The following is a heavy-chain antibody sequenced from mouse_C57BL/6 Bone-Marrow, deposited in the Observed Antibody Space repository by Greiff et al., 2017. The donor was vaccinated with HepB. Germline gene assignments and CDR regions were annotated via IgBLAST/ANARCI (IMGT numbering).Heavy chain of an antibody. CDR1: GYTFTDYE. J-gene: IGHJ4*01. Sequence: VQLQQSGAELVRPGASVKLSCKASGYTFTDYEMHWVKQTPVHGLEWIGAIDPETGGTAYNQKFKGKAILTADKSSSTAYMELRSLTSEDSAVYYCTKFISTVYALDYWGQGTSVTVSS. D-gene: IGHD1-1*01. V-gene: IGHV1-15*01. CDR3: TKFISTVYALDY. CDR2: IDPETGGT.